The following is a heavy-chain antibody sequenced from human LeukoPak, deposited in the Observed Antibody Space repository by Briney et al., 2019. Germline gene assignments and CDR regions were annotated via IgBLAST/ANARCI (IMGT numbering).Heavy chain of an antibody. CDR3: ATEYYDYGDYLDY. V-gene: IGHV1-2*02. J-gene: IGHJ4*02. CDR2: INPNSGGT. D-gene: IGHD4-17*01. Sequence: ASVKVSCKASGYTFTSYGISWVRQAPGQGLEWMGWINPNSGGTNYAQKFQGRVTMTRDTSISTAYIELSRLRSDDTAGYYCATEYYDYGDYLDYWGQGTLVTVSS. CDR1: GYTFTSYG.